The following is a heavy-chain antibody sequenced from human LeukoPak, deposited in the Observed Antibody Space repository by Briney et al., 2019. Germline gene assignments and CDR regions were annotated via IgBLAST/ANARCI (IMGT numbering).Heavy chain of an antibody. CDR2: INHSGST. V-gene: IGHV4-34*01. Sequence: SETLSLTCGVYGGPFSDHYWSWIRQTPGKGLEWIGEINHSGSTNYNPSLKSRVTISVDTSKNQFSLRLSSVTAADTAVYYCARDRTGNNWFDPWGQGTLVTVSS. J-gene: IGHJ5*02. D-gene: IGHD1-1*01. CDR3: ARDRTGNNWFDP. CDR1: GGPFSDHY.